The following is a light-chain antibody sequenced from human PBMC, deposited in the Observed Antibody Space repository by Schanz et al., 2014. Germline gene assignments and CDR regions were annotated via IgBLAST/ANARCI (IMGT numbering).Light chain of an antibody. CDR1: QSVSSSG. Sequence: EIVLTQSPGTLSLSLGERATLSCRASQSVSSSGLGWYQQKPGQAPRLVILDTSNRATGIPARFSGSGSGTDFTLTISSLQSEDFAVYYCQQFGSSPLTFGGGTKVEIK. CDR2: DTS. J-gene: IGKJ4*01. V-gene: IGKV3-20*01. CDR3: QQFGSSPLT.